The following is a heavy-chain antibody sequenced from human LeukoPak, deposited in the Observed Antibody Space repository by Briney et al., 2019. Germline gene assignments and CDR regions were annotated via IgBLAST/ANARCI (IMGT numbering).Heavy chain of an antibody. CDR3: ARAPVKVVTAHFDY. V-gene: IGHV1-8*01. CDR1: GYTFTSYD. CDR2: MNPNSGNT. J-gene: IGHJ4*02. Sequence: ASVKVSCKASGYTFTSYDINWVRQATGQGLEWMGWMNPNSGNTGYAQKFQGRVTMTRNTSISTAYMELSSLRSEDTAVYYCARAPVKVVTAHFDYWGQGTLVTVSS. D-gene: IGHD2-21*02.